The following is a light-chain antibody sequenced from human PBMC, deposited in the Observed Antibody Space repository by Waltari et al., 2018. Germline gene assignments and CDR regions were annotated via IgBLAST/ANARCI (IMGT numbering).Light chain of an antibody. CDR2: DVS. V-gene: IGLV2-11*01. J-gene: IGLJ2*01. CDR3: CSYAGSYTFGHVV. CDR1: SSDVGGYNY. Sequence: QSALTQPRSVSGSPGQSVTISCTGTSSDVGGYNYVSWYQQHPGKAPKLMIYDVSKRPSWVPGRFSGSKSGNTASLTISGLQAEDEADYYCCSYAGSYTFGHVVFGGGTKLTVL.